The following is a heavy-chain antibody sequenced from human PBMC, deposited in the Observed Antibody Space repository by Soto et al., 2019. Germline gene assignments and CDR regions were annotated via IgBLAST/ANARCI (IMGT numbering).Heavy chain of an antibody. CDR3: ARGFPYYDSTGHSPDAFDI. V-gene: IGHV3-7*01. D-gene: IGHD3-22*01. CDR1: GFACTSYW. J-gene: IGHJ3*02. Sequence: GGSLRLSCAACGFACTSYWMSWVRQAPWKGLQWLANIKPVGSENYYVDSLKGGFTISRDTAKSSLYPQRNRLSAADTAVYYCARGFPYYDSTGHSPDAFDIWGQGTMVTVSS. CDR2: IKPVGSEN.